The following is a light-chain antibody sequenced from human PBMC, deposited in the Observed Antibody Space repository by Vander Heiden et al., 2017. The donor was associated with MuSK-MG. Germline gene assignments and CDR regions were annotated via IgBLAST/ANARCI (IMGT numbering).Light chain of an antibody. J-gene: IGKJ2*01. Sequence: DIQMTQSPSSLSASVGDRVTITCRASESIHKFLNWYQQKPGKAPKLLIYAASNLQSGVPSRFTGSGSGTDFTLTISSLQPEDFATYYCQQSYTTPMYTFGQGTKLEIK. CDR1: ESIHKF. V-gene: IGKV1-39*01. CDR2: AAS. CDR3: QQSYTTPMYT.